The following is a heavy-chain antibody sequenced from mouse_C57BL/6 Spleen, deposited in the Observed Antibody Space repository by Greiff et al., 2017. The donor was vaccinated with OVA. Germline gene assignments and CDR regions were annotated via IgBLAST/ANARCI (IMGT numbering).Heavy chain of an antibody. Sequence: VQLQQPGAELVKPGASVKLSCKASGYTFTSYWMQWVKQRPGQGLEWIGEIDPSDSYTNYNQKFKGKATLTVDTSSSTAYMQLSSLTSEDSAVYYCARGGDGSSLFDYWGQGTTLTVSS. CDR1: GYTFTSYW. CDR3: ARGGDGSSLFDY. J-gene: IGHJ2*01. V-gene: IGHV1-50*01. D-gene: IGHD1-1*01. CDR2: IDPSDSYT.